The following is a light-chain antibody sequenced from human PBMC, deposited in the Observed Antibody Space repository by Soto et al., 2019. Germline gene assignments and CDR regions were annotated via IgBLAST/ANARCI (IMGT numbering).Light chain of an antibody. V-gene: IGLV2-14*01. CDR2: EVS. J-gene: IGLJ1*01. CDR1: SSDVGGYNY. CDR3: SSYTGSSTLYV. Sequence: QSVLTQPASVSGSPGQSITISCTGTSSDVGGYNYVSWYQQHPGKAPKLLIYEVSNRPSGVSNRFSGSKSGNTASLTISGLQAEDEADYYCSSYTGSSTLYVFGTGNKVTVL.